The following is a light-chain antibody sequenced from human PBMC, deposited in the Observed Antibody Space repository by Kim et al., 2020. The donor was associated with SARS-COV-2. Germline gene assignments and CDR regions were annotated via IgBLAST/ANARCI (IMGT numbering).Light chain of an antibody. CDR2: GAS. CDR1: RQSVRNY. J-gene: IGKJ5*01. Sequence: GERSTPPCSGSRQSVRNYLAWYQQKPGQAPRLLLYGASSRATGIPDRFSGSGSGTDFTLTISRLEPEDFAVYYCQQYGSSPPFTFGQGTRLEIK. V-gene: IGKV3-20*01. CDR3: QQYGSSPPFT.